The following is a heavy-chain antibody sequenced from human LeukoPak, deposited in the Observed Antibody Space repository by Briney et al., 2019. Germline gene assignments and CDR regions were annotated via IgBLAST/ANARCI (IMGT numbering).Heavy chain of an antibody. V-gene: IGHV4-39*07. Sequence: SETLSLTCSVSGGSISSSSYYWGWIRQPPGKGLEWIGSMYYSGNTDYNPSLKSRVTISVDTSKNQFSLKLSSVTAADTAVYYCARLSPRMGVNAFDIWGQGTMVTVSS. CDR3: ARLSPRMGVNAFDI. D-gene: IGHD2-21*01. CDR2: MYYSGNT. J-gene: IGHJ3*02. CDR1: GGSISSSSYY.